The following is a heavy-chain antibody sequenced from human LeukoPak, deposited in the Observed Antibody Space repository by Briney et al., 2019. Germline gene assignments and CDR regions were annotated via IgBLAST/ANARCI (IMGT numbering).Heavy chain of an antibody. CDR1: GFTFRSYE. J-gene: IGHJ4*02. CDR3: ARDRLAVVDY. CDR2: ISSSGSTI. Sequence: PGGSLRLSCAASGFTFRSYEMNWVRQAPGKGLEWVSYISSSGSTIYYADSVKGRFTIPRDNAKNSLYLQMNSLRAEDTAVYYCARDRLAVVDYWGQGTLVTVSS. D-gene: IGHD6-19*01. V-gene: IGHV3-48*03.